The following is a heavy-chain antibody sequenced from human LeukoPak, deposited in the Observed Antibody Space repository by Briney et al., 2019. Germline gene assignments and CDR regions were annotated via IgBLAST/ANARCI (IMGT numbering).Heavy chain of an antibody. Sequence: AGGSLRLSCAASGPTFSNYGMNWVRQAPGRGLEWVSAISDGGDNTYYADSVKGRFTISRDNSKNTLYLQMNSLRAEDTAIYYCAKHGTYRNFDYWGQGTLVIVSS. D-gene: IGHD1-26*01. CDR1: GPTFSNYG. V-gene: IGHV3-23*01. J-gene: IGHJ4*02. CDR2: ISDGGDNT. CDR3: AKHGTYRNFDY.